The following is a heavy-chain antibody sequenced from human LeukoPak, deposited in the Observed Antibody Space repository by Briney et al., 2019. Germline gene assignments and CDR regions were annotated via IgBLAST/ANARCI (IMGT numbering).Heavy chain of an antibody. Sequence: SETLSLTCTVSGDSISSYYWSWIRQPPGKGLEWIGYIYYSGSTNYNPSLKSRVTISVDTSKNQFSLKQSSVTAADTAVYYCATQYCSSTSCSYPFDPWGQGTLVTVSS. J-gene: IGHJ5*02. V-gene: IGHV4-59*01. CDR2: IYYSGST. D-gene: IGHD2-2*01. CDR1: GDSISSYY. CDR3: ATQYCSSTSCSYPFDP.